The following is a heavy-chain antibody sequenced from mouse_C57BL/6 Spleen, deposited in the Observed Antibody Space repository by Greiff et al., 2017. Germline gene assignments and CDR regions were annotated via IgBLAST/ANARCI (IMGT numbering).Heavy chain of an antibody. D-gene: IGHD4-1*01. Sequence: EVKLEESGGGLVKPGGSLKLSCAASGFTFSDYGMHWVRQAPEKGLEWVAYISSGSSTIYYADTVKGRFTISRDNAKNTLFLQMTSLRSEDTAMYYCARAGRYYFDYWGQGTTLTVSS. CDR1: GFTFSDYG. J-gene: IGHJ2*01. CDR3: ARAGRYYFDY. CDR2: ISSGSSTI. V-gene: IGHV5-17*01.